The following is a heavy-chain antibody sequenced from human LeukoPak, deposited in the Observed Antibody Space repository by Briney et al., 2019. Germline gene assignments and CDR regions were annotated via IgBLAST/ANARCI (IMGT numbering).Heavy chain of an antibody. CDR1: GFAFSSYA. Sequence: GGSLRLSCAASGFAFSSYAMSWVRQAPGKGLEWVSAISGSGGSTYYADSVKGRFTISRDNSKNTLYLQMNSLRAEGTAVYYCAKDPDIGDKKYYFDYWGQGTLVTVSS. CDR2: ISGSGGST. V-gene: IGHV3-23*01. D-gene: IGHD4-23*01. J-gene: IGHJ4*02. CDR3: AKDPDIGDKKYYFDY.